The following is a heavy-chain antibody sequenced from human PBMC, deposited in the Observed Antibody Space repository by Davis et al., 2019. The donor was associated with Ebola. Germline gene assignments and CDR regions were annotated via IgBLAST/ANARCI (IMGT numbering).Heavy chain of an antibody. J-gene: IGHJ6*02. CDR1: GFTFSSYW. Sequence: GESLKISCAASGFTFSSYWMHWVRQAPGKGLVWVSRINSDGSSTSYADSVKGRFTISRDNAKNTLYLQMNSLRAEDTAVYYCARQDLDCSSSSCYGPYYYGMDVWGQGTTVTVSS. D-gene: IGHD2-2*01. CDR3: ARQDLDCSSSSCYGPYYYGMDV. V-gene: IGHV3-74*01. CDR2: INSDGSST.